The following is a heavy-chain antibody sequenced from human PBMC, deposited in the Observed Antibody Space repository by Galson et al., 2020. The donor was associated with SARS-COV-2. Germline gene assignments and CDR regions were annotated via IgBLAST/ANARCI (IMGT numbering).Heavy chain of an antibody. CDR3: AKDPVYYDCWSGDLGTEHYYYYYGMDV. Sequence: GGSLRLSCAASGFTFSSYGMHWVRQAPGKGLEWVAVISYDGSNKYYADSVKGRFTISRDNSKNTLYLQMNSLRAEDTAVYYCAKDPVYYDCWSGDLGTEHYYYYYGMDVWGQGTTVTVSS. CDR1: GFTFSSYG. D-gene: IGHD3-3*01. V-gene: IGHV3-30*18. CDR2: ISYDGSNK. J-gene: IGHJ6*02.